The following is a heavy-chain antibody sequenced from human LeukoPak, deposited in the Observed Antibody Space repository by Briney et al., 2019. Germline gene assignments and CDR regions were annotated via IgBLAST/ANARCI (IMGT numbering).Heavy chain of an antibody. CDR3: ARDGSGRVPEMSAPDY. CDR1: GSTFSSYS. Sequence: PGGSLRLSCAASGSTFSSYSMNWVRQAPGKGLEWVSYIRSSSRTIYYADSVKGRFTISRDNAKNSLFLQMNSLRAEDTAVYYCARDGSGRVPEMSAPDYWGQGTLVTVSS. CDR2: IRSSSRTI. D-gene: IGHD3-10*01. J-gene: IGHJ4*02. V-gene: IGHV3-48*01.